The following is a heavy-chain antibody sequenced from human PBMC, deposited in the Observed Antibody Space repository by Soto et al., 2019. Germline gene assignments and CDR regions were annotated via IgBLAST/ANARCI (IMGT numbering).Heavy chain of an antibody. D-gene: IGHD1-26*01. CDR1: GGSISSGGYY. Sequence: PSETLSLTCTVSGGSISSGGYYWSWIRQHPGKGLEWIGYIYYSGSTYYNPSLKSRVTISVDTSKNQFSLKLSSVTAADTAVYYCARRIILKSLGVAYFDYWGQGTLVTVSS. V-gene: IGHV4-31*03. CDR3: ARRIILKSLGVAYFDY. J-gene: IGHJ4*02. CDR2: IYYSGST.